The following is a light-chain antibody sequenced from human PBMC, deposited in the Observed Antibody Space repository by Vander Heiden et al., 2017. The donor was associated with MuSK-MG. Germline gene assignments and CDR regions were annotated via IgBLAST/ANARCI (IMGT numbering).Light chain of an antibody. J-gene: IGLJ3*02. Sequence: QSALTPPAPVSGSPGQSTTISCTGTSSDVGGYNYVSWYQQHPGKAPKLMIYDVSNRPSGVSNRFSGSKSGNTASLTISGLQAEDEADYYCSSYTSSSTWVFGGGTKLTVL. V-gene: IGLV2-14*03. CDR3: SSYTSSSTWV. CDR2: DVS. CDR1: SSDVGGYNY.